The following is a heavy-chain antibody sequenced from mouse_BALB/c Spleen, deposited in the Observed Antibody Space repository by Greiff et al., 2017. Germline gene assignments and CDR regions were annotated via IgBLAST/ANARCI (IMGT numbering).Heavy chain of an antibody. J-gene: IGHJ3*01. Sequence: EVQLVESGGGLVQPGGSRKLSCAASGFTFSSFGMHWVRQAPEKGLEWVAYISSGSSTIYYADTVKGRFTISRDNPKNTLFLQMTSLRSEDTAMYYCARLSYWGQGTLVTVSA. CDR3: ARLSY. V-gene: IGHV5-17*02. CDR1: GFTFSSFG. CDR2: ISSGSSTI.